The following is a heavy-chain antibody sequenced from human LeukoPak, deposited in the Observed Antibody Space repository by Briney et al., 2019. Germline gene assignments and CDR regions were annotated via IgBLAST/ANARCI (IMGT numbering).Heavy chain of an antibody. V-gene: IGHV1-2*02. D-gene: IGHD5-24*01. CDR3: VRDPGWLQVDY. CDR2: IHPRSGGT. CDR1: GYMFTDYY. Sequence: ASVKVSCKASGYMFTDYYLHWVRQAPGQGLEWMGWIHPRSGGTNYAEKLQGRVTMTRDTSISTAYMELSRLTSDDAGVSYCVRDPGWLQVDYWGQGTLLTVSS. J-gene: IGHJ4*02.